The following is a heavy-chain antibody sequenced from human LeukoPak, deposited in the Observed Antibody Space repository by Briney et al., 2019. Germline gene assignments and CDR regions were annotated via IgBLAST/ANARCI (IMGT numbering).Heavy chain of an antibody. D-gene: IGHD6-13*01. J-gene: IGHJ4*02. CDR2: IYHSGST. CDR1: GYSIRSGYY. CDR3: ARDPGAAADYFDY. V-gene: IGHV4-38-2*02. Sequence: SETLSLTCAVSGYSIRSGYYWGWIRQPPGKGLEWIGSIYHSGSTYYNPSLKSRVTISVDTSKNQFSLKLSSVTAADTAVYYCARDPGAAADYFDYWGRGTLVTVSS.